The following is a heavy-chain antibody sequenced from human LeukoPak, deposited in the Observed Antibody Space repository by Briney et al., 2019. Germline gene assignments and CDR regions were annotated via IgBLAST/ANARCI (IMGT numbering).Heavy chain of an antibody. V-gene: IGHV4-4*02. CDR2: MYHSGST. Sequence: RSSETLSLTCGVSGGSISSNNWWSWVRQPPGKGLEWIGEMYHSGSTNYNPSLKSRVTISVDKSKNQFSLTLTSVTAADTAVYYCARDVGARLPGYWGQGTLVTVSS. CDR3: ARDVGARLPGY. D-gene: IGHD6-6*01. CDR1: GGSISSNNW. J-gene: IGHJ4*02.